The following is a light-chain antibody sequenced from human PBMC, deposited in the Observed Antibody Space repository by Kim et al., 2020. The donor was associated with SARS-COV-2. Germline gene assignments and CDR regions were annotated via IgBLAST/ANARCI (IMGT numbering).Light chain of an antibody. Sequence: APWETARIACGGNNIGGTPVHWYQQKPGQAPVLVISYDSDRPSGIPERLSGSNSGNTATLTISRVEAGDEADYYCQVWDSNTNHVIFGGGTQLTVL. CDR2: YDS. CDR1: NIGGTP. V-gene: IGLV3-21*04. CDR3: QVWDSNTNHVI. J-gene: IGLJ2*01.